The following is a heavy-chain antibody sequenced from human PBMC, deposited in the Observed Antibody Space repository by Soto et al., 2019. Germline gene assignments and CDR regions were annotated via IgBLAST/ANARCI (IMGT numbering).Heavy chain of an antibody. CDR3: ARDADFAVAATPGYFDY. CDR1: GFTFSSYE. J-gene: IGHJ4*02. Sequence: GGSLRLSCAASGFTFSSYEMNWVRQAPGKGLEWVSYISSSGSTIYYAGSVKGRFTISRDNAKNSLYLQMNSLRAEDTAVYYCARDADFAVAATPGYFDYWGQGTLVTVSS. CDR2: ISSSGSTI. V-gene: IGHV3-48*03. D-gene: IGHD2-15*01.